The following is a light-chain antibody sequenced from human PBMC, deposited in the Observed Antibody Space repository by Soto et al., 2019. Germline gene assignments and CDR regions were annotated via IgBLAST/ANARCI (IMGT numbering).Light chain of an antibody. Sequence: DTQMTQSPSTLSASLGDRVTITCRASQSISRWLACYQQKPGKAPKLLIYAASNLQSGVPSRFSGSGSGTDFALTISSLQPEDFATYYCQQSYSTLRTFGQGTMVDI. J-gene: IGKJ1*01. V-gene: IGKV1-39*01. CDR3: QQSYSTLRT. CDR2: AAS. CDR1: QSISRW.